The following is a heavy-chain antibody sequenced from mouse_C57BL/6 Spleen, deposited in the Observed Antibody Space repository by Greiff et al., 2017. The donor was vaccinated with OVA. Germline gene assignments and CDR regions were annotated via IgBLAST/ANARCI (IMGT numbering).Heavy chain of an antibody. Sequence: QVQLQQPGAELVRPGSSVKLSCKASGYTFTSYWMHWVKQRPIQGLEWIGNIDPSDSETHYNQKFKDKATLTVDKSSSTAYMQLSSLTSEDSAVYYCAREEDGYFFAYWGQGTLVTVSA. CDR3: AREEDGYFFAY. J-gene: IGHJ3*01. CDR1: GYTFTSYW. V-gene: IGHV1-52*01. D-gene: IGHD2-3*01. CDR2: IDPSDSET.